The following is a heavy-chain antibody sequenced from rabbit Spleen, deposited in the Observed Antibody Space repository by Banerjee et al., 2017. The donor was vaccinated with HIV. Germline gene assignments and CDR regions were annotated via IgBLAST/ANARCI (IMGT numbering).Heavy chain of an antibody. D-gene: IGHD2-1*01. CDR1: GFSFSSSYW. CDR2: IYTGSSGST. V-gene: IGHV1S45*01. CDR3: ASDYGGIYYNL. J-gene: IGHJ4*01. Sequence: QEQLVESGGGLVQPEGSLTLTCTASGFSFSSSYWICWVRQAPGKGLEWIGCIYTGSSGSTYYASWAKGRFTISSDNAQNMVFLQMTSLTASDTATYFCASDYGGIYYNLWGQGTLVTVS.